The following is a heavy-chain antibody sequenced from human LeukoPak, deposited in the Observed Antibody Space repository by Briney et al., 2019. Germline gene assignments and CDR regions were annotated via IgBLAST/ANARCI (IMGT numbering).Heavy chain of an antibody. CDR3: AAAPRSNWNPPWDY. J-gene: IGHJ4*02. D-gene: IGHD1-20*01. V-gene: IGHV3-23*01. CDR2: ISGSGGST. CDR1: GFTFSSYA. Sequence: GGSLRLSCAASGFTFSSYAMSWVRQAPGKGLEWVSAISGSGGSTYYADSVKGRFTISRDNSKNTLYLQMNSLRAEDTAVYYCAAAPRSNWNPPWDYWGQGTLVTVSS.